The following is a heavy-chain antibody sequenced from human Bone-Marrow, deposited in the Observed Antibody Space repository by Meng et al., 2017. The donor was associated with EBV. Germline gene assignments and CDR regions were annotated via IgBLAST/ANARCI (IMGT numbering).Heavy chain of an antibody. Sequence: QVQLVQSGAEVKKPGASVQVPCKASGYTFTSYAMHWVRQAPGQRLEWMGWINAGNGNTKYSQKFQGRVTITRDTSASTAYMELSSLRSEDTAVYYCARGRREVTTYYWGQGTLVTVSS. CDR2: INAGNGNT. CDR1: GYTFTSYA. D-gene: IGHD4-17*01. V-gene: IGHV1-3*01. J-gene: IGHJ4*02. CDR3: ARGRREVTTYY.